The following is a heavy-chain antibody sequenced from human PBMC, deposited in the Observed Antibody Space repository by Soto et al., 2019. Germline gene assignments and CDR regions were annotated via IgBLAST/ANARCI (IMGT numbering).Heavy chain of an antibody. Sequence: VSGAYISDFVLSRRRQPAGKGLEWTGRITINGNTQKNPSFKSRVTMSIDTSRNHFSLNLQSATAADTALYYCARETGENWTYEGHWSPGTRGIVSS. CDR3: ARETGENWTYEGH. CDR1: GAYISDFV. D-gene: IGHD1-7*01. V-gene: IGHV4-4*07. J-gene: IGHJ1*01. CDR2: ITINGNT.